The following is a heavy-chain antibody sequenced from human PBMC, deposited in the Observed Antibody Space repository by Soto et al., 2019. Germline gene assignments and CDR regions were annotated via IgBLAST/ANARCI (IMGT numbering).Heavy chain of an antibody. J-gene: IGHJ6*02. D-gene: IGHD2-2*01. Sequence: QLQLQESGPRLVKPSETLSLTCSVSGGSISSSSYSWGWIRQPPGKGLEWIGTIYYSGSTHYHPSLAGRVAISADTPNNQLSLRLSSVTAADTAVYYCGRQPGHCGSTTCFGYYSVDVWGQGTTVTVS. CDR1: GGSISSSSYS. CDR3: GRQPGHCGSTTCFGYYSVDV. V-gene: IGHV4-39*01. CDR2: IYYSGST.